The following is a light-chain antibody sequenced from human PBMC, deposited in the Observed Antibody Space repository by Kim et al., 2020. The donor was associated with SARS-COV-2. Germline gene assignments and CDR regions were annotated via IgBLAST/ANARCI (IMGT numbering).Light chain of an antibody. CDR2: GNT. CDR1: NSNIGAGYD. CDR3: LSYDSSLSGWV. J-gene: IGLJ3*02. Sequence: QPVLTQPPSVSGAPGQRVTISCTGTNSNIGAGYDVHWYQQLPGTAPKLLIPGNTNRPSGVPDRFSGSKSHTSASLAITGLQADDEADYYCLSYDSSLSGWVFGGGTKVTVL. V-gene: IGLV1-40*01.